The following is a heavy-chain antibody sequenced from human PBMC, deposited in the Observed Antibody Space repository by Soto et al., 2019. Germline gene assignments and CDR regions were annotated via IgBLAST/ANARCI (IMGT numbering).Heavy chain of an antibody. Sequence: ASVKVSFKASGYTFTSYYMYWVRQAPGQGLEWMGIINPSGGSTSYAQKFQGRVTMTRDTSTSTVYMELSSLRSEDTAVYYCARAGLRRPFDYWGQGTLVTVSS. CDR3: ARAGLRRPFDY. CDR1: GYTFTSYY. V-gene: IGHV1-46*03. CDR2: INPSGGST. J-gene: IGHJ4*02.